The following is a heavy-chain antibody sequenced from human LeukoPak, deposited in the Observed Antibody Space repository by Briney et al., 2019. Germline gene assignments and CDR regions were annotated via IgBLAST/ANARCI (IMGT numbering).Heavy chain of an antibody. J-gene: IGHJ4*02. CDR1: GGSISSGGYY. V-gene: IGHV4-31*03. CDR2: IYYSGST. D-gene: IGHD3-22*01. CDR3: ARSGYYYDSSGYLYYFDY. Sequence: SETLSLTCTVSGGSISSGGYYWRWIRQDQGRGLEWIGYIYYSGSTYYNPSLKSRVTISVDTFKNQFSLKLSSVTAADTAVYYCARSGYYYDSSGYLYYFDYWGQGTLVTVSS.